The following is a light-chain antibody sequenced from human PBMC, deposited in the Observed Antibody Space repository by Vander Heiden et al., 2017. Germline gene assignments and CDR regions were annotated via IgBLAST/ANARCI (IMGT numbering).Light chain of an antibody. CDR3: QSYDSSLSVV. CDR2: GNT. J-gene: IGLJ2*01. CDR1: SSNIGAGYG. Sequence: QSVLTHPPSVSGAPGQRIIISCTGRSSNIGAGYGVHWYQQLPGTAPKLLIYGNTNRPSGVPDRFSGSKSGTSASLAITGLQAEDEADYYCQSYDSSLSVVFGGGTKLTVL. V-gene: IGLV1-40*01.